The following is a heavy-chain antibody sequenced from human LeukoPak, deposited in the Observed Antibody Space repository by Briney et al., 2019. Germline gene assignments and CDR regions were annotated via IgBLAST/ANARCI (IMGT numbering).Heavy chain of an antibody. D-gene: IGHD2-2*01. V-gene: IGHV1-18*01. J-gene: IGHJ4*02. CDR3: ARDPHIVVVPAAIPGGFDY. CDR2: ISACNGNT. Sequence: GASVKVSCKASGYTFTSYGISWVRQAPGQGLEWMGWISACNGNTNYAQKLQGRVTMTTDTSTSTAYMELRSLRSDDTAVYYCARDPHIVVVPAAIPGGFDYWGQGTLVTVSS. CDR1: GYTFTSYG.